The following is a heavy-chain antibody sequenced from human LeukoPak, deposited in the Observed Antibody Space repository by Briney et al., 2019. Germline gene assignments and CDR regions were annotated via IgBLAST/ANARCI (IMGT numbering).Heavy chain of an antibody. CDR1: GGSIRGYY. CDR2: INHSGST. Sequence: SETLSLTCAVYGGSIRGYYWSWIRQPPGKGLEWIGEINHSGSTNYNPSLKSRVTISVDTSKNQFSLKLSSVTAADTAVYYCATLYGSGQYNWFDPWGQGTLVTVSS. CDR3: ATLYGSGQYNWFDP. J-gene: IGHJ5*02. D-gene: IGHD3-10*01. V-gene: IGHV4-34*01.